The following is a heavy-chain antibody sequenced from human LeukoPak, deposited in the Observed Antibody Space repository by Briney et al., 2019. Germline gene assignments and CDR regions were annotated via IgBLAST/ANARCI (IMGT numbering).Heavy chain of an antibody. CDR3: AKAELAYCGGDCYSMDV. D-gene: IGHD2-21*02. Sequence: PGGSLRLSCAASGFTFSSYGMHWVRQAPGKGLEWVAVICNDGSNKYYADSVKGRFTISRDNSKNTLYLQMNSLRAEDTAVYYCAKAELAYCGGDCYSMDVWGQGTTVTVSS. J-gene: IGHJ6*02. V-gene: IGHV3-33*06. CDR1: GFTFSSYG. CDR2: ICNDGSNK.